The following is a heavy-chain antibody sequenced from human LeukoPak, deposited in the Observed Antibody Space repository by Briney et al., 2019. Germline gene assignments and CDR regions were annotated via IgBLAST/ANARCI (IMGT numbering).Heavy chain of an antibody. CDR2: FHPSSGGA. D-gene: IGHD2/OR15-2a*01. J-gene: IGHJ4*02. CDR3: AIKRIHGNPFDY. Sequence: GSSVKVSCKASAYTFIDYYVHWVRQAPGQGLDWMGWFHPSSGGAGYAQKFQGRVIMTRDTSISTAYMQLTRLTSDDTAVYYCAIKRIHGNPFDYWGQGTLVTVSS. CDR1: AYTFIDYY. V-gene: IGHV1-2*02.